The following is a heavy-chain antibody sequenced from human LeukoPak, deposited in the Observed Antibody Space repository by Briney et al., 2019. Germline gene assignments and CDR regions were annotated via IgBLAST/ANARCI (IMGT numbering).Heavy chain of an antibody. D-gene: IGHD3-3*01. CDR2: ISSSSSYI. J-gene: IGHJ4*02. Sequence: GGSLRLSCAASGFTFSSYAMSWVRQAPGKGLEWVSSISSSSSYIYYADSVKGRFTISRDNAKNSLYLQMNSLRAEDTAVYYCARDSDVSYDFWSGYYGWYFDYWGQGTLVTVSS. V-gene: IGHV3-21*01. CDR3: ARDSDVSYDFWSGYYGWYFDY. CDR1: GFTFSSYA.